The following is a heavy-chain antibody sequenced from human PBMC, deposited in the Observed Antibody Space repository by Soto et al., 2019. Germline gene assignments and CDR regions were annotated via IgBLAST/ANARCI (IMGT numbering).Heavy chain of an antibody. V-gene: IGHV1-69*01. CDR3: ARGGRGYSSAPRYYFDY. D-gene: IGHD5-18*01. CDR1: GGSFSSNP. CDR2: IIPIFATV. Sequence: QVQLVQSGSEVQKPVSSVKVSCKASGGSFSSNPISWVRQAPGQGLEWMAGIIPIFATVHYAQKFQGRVTITADESTSTAYLELTSLRSEDTAVYFCARGGRGYSSAPRYYFDYWGQGTLVTVSS. J-gene: IGHJ4*02.